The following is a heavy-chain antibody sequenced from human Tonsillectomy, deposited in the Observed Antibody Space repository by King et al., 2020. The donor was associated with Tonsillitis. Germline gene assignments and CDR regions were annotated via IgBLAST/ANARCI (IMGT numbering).Heavy chain of an antibody. CDR1: GFTFSSYW. CDR2: IKQDGSEK. J-gene: IGHJ4*02. V-gene: IGHV3-7*03. CDR3: ASRTISGGSCYDY. Sequence: VQLVESGGGLVQPGGSLRLSCAASGFTFSSYWMSWVRQAPGKGLEWVANIKQDGSEKYYVDSVKGRFTISRDSAKNSLFLQMNSLRAEDTAVYYCASRTISGGSCYDYWGQGTLVTVSS. D-gene: IGHD2-15*01.